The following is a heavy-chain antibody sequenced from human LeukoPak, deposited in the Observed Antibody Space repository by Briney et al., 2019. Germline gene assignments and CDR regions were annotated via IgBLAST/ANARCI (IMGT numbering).Heavy chain of an antibody. CDR3: ARDRGDLNTFDI. V-gene: IGHV4-30-2*01. CDR2: IYHSGST. J-gene: IGHJ3*02. CDR1: GGSISSGGYS. D-gene: IGHD4-17*01. Sequence: PSQTLSLTCAVSGGSISSGGYSWSWIRQPPGKGLEWIGYIYHSGSTYYNPSLKSRVTISVDTSKNQFSLKLSSVTAADSAGYYCARDRGDLNTFDIWGQETMVTVSS.